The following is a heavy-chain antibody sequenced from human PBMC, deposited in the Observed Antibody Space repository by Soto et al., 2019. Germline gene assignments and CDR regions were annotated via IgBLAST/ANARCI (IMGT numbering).Heavy chain of an antibody. J-gene: IGHJ4*02. Sequence: SSETLSLTCAVYGGSFCGYYWSWIRQPPGKGLEWIGEINHSGSTNYNPSLKSRVTISVDTSKNQFSLKLSSVTAADTAVYYCARDRHRITIFGVVISRFDYWGQGTLVTVSS. CDR3: ARDRHRITIFGVVISRFDY. D-gene: IGHD3-3*01. V-gene: IGHV4-34*01. CDR1: GGSFCGYY. CDR2: INHSGST.